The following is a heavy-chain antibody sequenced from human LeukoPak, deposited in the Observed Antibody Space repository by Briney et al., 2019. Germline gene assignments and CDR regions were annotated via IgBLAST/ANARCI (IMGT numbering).Heavy chain of an antibody. Sequence: GGSLRLSCAASGFTFSSYAMSWVRQAPGKGLEWVSAISGSGGSTYYADSVKGRFTISRDNSKNTLYLQMNSLRAEDTAVYYCAKDLRFSSWYSLDAFDIWGQGTMVTVSS. CDR3: AKDLRFSSWYSLDAFDI. CDR1: GFTFSSYA. J-gene: IGHJ3*02. V-gene: IGHV3-23*01. CDR2: ISGSGGST. D-gene: IGHD6-13*01.